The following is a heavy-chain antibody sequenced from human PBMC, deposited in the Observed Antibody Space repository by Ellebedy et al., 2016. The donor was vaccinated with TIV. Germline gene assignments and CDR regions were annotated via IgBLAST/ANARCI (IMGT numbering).Heavy chain of an antibody. Sequence: SETLSLXXAVYGGSFSGYYWSWIRQPPGKGLEWIGEINHSGSTNYNPSLKSRVTISVDTSKNQFSLKLSSVTAADTAVYYCARDLSIGYFDLWGRGTLVTVSS. CDR2: INHSGST. D-gene: IGHD6-6*01. V-gene: IGHV4-34*01. CDR3: ARDLSIGYFDL. CDR1: GGSFSGYY. J-gene: IGHJ2*01.